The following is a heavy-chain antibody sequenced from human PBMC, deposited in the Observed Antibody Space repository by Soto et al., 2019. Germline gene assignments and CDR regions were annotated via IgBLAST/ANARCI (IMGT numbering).Heavy chain of an antibody. Sequence: GASVKVSCKASGGTFSSYAISWVRQAPGQGLEWMGGIIPIFGTANYAQKFQGRVTITADESTSTAYMELSSLRSEDTAVYYCARESITIFGVEIYYYYGMDVWGQGTTVTVSS. J-gene: IGHJ6*02. CDR1: GGTFSSYA. CDR2: IIPIFGTA. V-gene: IGHV1-69*13. CDR3: ARESITIFGVEIYYYYGMDV. D-gene: IGHD3-3*01.